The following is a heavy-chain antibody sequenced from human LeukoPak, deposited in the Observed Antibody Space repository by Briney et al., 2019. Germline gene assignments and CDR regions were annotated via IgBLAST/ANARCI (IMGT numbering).Heavy chain of an antibody. CDR3: ARGNED. CDR2: INTDGSST. J-gene: IGHJ4*02. V-gene: IGHV3-74*01. CDR1: GFTFSSYW. Sequence: GGSLRLSCAASGFTFSSYWMHWVRQAPGKGLVWVSRINTDGSSTTYADSVKGRFTISRDNAKNTLYLQNRSRRAEDTAVYHSARGNEDWGQGTLVTVSS. D-gene: IGHD1-1*01.